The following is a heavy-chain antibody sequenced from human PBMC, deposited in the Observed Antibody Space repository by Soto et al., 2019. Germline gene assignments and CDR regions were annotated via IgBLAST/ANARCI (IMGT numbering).Heavy chain of an antibody. Sequence: ASVQVSCKASCYTFPSYGIIWVRQAPGQGLEWMGWISAYNGNTNYAQKLQGRVTMTTDTSTSTAYMELRSLRSDDTAVYYCARVALRYFDWLFGSLRGQGTLVTVSS. D-gene: IGHD3-9*01. CDR2: ISAYNGNT. CDR1: CYTFPSYG. J-gene: IGHJ4*02. V-gene: IGHV1-18*01. CDR3: ARVALRYFDWLFGSL.